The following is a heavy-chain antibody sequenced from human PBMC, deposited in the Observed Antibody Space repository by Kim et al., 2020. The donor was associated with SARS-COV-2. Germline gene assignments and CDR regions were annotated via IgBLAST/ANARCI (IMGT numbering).Heavy chain of an antibody. CDR3: ARDLGRGYSYGYDY. D-gene: IGHD5-18*01. J-gene: IGHJ4*02. CDR1: GFTFSSYG. V-gene: IGHV3-33*01. CDR2: IWYDGSNK. Sequence: GGSLRLSCAASGFTFSSYGMHWVRQAPGKGLEWVAVIWYDGSNKYYADSVKGRITISRDNSKNTLYLQMNSLRAEDTAVYYCARDLGRGYSYGYDYWGQGTLVTVSS.